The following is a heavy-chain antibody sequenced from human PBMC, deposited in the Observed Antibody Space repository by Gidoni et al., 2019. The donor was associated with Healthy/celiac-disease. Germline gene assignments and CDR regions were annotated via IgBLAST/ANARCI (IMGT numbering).Heavy chain of an antibody. Sequence: QVQLVQSGAEVKKPGSSVKVSCKASGGSFSSYAISWVRQAPGQGLEWMGGIIPIFGTANYAQKFQGRVTITADESTSTAYMELSSLRSEDTAVYYCARGGDSGSYYAREYYFDYWGQGTLVTVSS. CDR1: GGSFSSYA. D-gene: IGHD1-26*01. CDR3: ARGGDSGSYYAREYYFDY. V-gene: IGHV1-69*01. CDR2: IIPIFGTA. J-gene: IGHJ4*02.